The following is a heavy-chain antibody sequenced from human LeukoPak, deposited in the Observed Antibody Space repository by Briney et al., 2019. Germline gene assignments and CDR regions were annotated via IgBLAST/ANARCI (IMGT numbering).Heavy chain of an antibody. V-gene: IGHV3-23*01. J-gene: IGHJ4*02. CDR1: GFTFYTYA. CDR2: ISGSGDNT. Sequence: GGSLRLSCAASGFTFYTYAMTWVRQAPGKGLEWVSSISGSGDNTYYADSVKGRFTVSRDNSKNTLYLQMNSLRAEDTAVYYCAKTPGDCTGGTCYSIDYWGQGSLVTVSS. D-gene: IGHD2-15*01. CDR3: AKTPGDCTGGTCYSIDY.